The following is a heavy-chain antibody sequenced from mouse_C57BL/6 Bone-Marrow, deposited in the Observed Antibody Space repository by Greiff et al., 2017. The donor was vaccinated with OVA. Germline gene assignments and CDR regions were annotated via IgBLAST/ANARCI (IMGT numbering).Heavy chain of an antibody. Sequence: QVQLQQPGAELVKPGASVKLSCKASGYTFTSYWMQWVKQRPGQGLEWIGEIDPSDSYTNYNPKFKGQATLTVDTSSSTAYMQLSSLTSEESAVYYCAREPTRVTTGFAYWGQGTLVTVSA. CDR1: GYTFTSYW. V-gene: IGHV1-50*01. CDR2: IDPSDSYT. J-gene: IGHJ3*01. CDR3: AREPTRVTTGFAY. D-gene: IGHD2-12*01.